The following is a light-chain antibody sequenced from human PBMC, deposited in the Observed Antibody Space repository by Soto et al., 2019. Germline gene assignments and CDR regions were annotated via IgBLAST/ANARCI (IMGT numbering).Light chain of an antibody. CDR3: QSYDSSLSGYV. J-gene: IGLJ1*01. CDR1: SSNIGAGYD. Sequence: HSVLTQPHSVSGAPGQTVTISCTGSSSNIGAGYDVHWYQQLPGTAPKLLIYGNSNRPSGVPDRFSGSKSGTSASLAITGLQAEDEADYYCQSYDSSLSGYVFGTGTKVTVL. V-gene: IGLV1-40*01. CDR2: GNS.